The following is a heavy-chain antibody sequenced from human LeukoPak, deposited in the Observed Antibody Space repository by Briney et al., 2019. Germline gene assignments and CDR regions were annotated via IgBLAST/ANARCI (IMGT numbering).Heavy chain of an antibody. V-gene: IGHV3-21*01. D-gene: IGHD3-9*01. CDR1: GFTFNTFN. CDR3: ARGHYDVLAASYKWTPDY. J-gene: IGHJ4*02. Sequence: PGGSLRLSCAASGFTFNTFNMNWVRQASGKGLEWVSSITSGGDYIYYADSVKGRFTTSRDNAKNSLSLQLNSLRVEDTAVYYCARGHYDVLAASYKWTPDYWGQGTLVTASS. CDR2: ITSGGDYI.